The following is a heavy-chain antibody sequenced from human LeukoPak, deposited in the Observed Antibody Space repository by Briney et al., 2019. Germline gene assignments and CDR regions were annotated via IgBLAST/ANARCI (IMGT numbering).Heavy chain of an antibody. D-gene: IGHD3-9*01. J-gene: IGHJ4*02. CDR3: ANVKYYDILTGYYAPFDY. V-gene: IGHV1-69*13. Sequence: SVKVSCKASGGTFSRYAISWVRQAPGQGLEWMGGIIPIFGTANYAQKFQGRVTITADESTSTAYMELSSLRSEDTAVYYCANVKYYDILTGYYAPFDYWGQATLVTVSS. CDR2: IIPIFGTA. CDR1: GGTFSRYA.